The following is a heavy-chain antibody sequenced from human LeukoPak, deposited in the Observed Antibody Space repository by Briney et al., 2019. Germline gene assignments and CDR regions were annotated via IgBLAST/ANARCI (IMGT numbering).Heavy chain of an antibody. CDR3: ARDGVAGGFDY. J-gene: IGHJ4*02. Sequence: SETLSLTCTVSGGSISSYYWNWIRQARGKGLEWIGYINYSGSTYHNSSLKSRVTISVDTSKNQYPLKLSSVTAADTAVYYCARDGVAGGFDYWGQATLDTVSS. D-gene: IGHD6-19*01. V-gene: IGHV4-59*01. CDR1: GGSISSYY. CDR2: INYSGST.